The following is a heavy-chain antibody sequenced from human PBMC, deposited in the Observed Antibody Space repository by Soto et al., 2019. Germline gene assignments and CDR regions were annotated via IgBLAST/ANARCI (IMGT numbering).Heavy chain of an antibody. CDR1: GFTFSSYA. V-gene: IGHV3-23*01. J-gene: IGHJ5*02. CDR2: ISGSGGST. D-gene: IGHD3-3*01. CDR3: AKGGIFLEWENWFDP. Sequence: EVQLLESGGGLVQPGGSLRLSCAASGFTFSSYAMSWVRQAPGKGLEWVSAISGSGGSTYYADSVKGRFTISRDNSKNTRYLQMNGLRAEDTAVYYCAKGGIFLEWENWFDPWGQGTLVTVSS.